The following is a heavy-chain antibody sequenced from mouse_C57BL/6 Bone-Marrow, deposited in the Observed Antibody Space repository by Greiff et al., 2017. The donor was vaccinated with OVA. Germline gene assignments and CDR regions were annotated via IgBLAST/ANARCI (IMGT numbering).Heavy chain of an antibody. CDR2: IDPETGGT. CDR3: TRTYNYGSNGAMDY. J-gene: IGHJ4*01. CDR1: GYTFTDYE. V-gene: IGHV1-15*01. Sequence: LVESGAELVRPGASVTLSCKASGYTFTDYEMHWVKQTPVHGLEWIGAIDPETGGTAYNQKFKGKAILTADKSSSTAYMELRSLTSEDSAVYYCTRTYNYGSNGAMDYWGQGTSVTVSS. D-gene: IGHD1-1*01.